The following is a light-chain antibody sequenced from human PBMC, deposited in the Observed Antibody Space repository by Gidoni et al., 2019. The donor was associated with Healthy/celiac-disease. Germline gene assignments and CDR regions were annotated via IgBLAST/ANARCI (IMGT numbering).Light chain of an antibody. J-gene: IGKJ2*01. CDR2: GAS. CDR1: QSVSSN. Sequence: EIVMTQSPATLSVSQGERATLSCRASQSVSSNLAWHQQKPGQAPRLLIYGASTRATGIPARFSGSGSGTEFTLTISSLQSEDFAVYYCQQYNNWPYTFGQGTKLEIK. V-gene: IGKV3-15*01. CDR3: QQYNNWPYT.